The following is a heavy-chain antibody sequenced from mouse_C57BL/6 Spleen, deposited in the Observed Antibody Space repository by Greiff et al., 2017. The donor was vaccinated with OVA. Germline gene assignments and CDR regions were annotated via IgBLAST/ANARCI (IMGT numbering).Heavy chain of an antibody. CDR2: IYPGDGDT. CDR1: GYAFSSSW. Sequence: VQLVESGPELVKPGASVKISCKASGYAFSSSWMNWVKQRPGKGLEWIGRIYPGDGDTNYNGKFKGKATLTADKSSSTAYMQLSSLTSEDSAVYFCARRSGVYFDYWGQGTTLTVSS. J-gene: IGHJ2*01. V-gene: IGHV1-82*01. D-gene: IGHD4-1*01. CDR3: ARRSGVYFDY.